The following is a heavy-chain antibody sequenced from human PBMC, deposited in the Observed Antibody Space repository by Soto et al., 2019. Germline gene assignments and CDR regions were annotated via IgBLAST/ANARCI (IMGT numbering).Heavy chain of an antibody. CDR1: GGSISSYY. V-gene: IGHV4-59*08. CDR3: ARQGFGPLHGLVDV. CDR2: VHHSWGS. J-gene: IGHJ6*02. Sequence: QVQLQESGPGLVKPSETLSLSCTVSGGSISSYYWSWFRQSPGKRMEWIGYVHHSWGSSYNPSLQSRFAISLDTSTSQFSLKVTSVTATDTAVYYCARQGFGPLHGLVDVWGQGTTVTVSS. D-gene: IGHD3-10*01.